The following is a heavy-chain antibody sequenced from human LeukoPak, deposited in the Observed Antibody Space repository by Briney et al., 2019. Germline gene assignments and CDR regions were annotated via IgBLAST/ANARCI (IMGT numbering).Heavy chain of an antibody. V-gene: IGHV4-59*10. CDR1: GGSFSGYY. J-gene: IGHJ4*02. CDR2: IYTSGST. CDR3: ARGSDDSRVGDY. D-gene: IGHD3-22*01. Sequence: SETLSLTCAVYGGSFSGYYWSWIRQPPGKGLEWIGRIYTSGSTNYNPSLKSRVTMSVDTSKNQFSLKLSSVTAADTAVYYCARGSDDSRVGDYWGQGTLVTVSS.